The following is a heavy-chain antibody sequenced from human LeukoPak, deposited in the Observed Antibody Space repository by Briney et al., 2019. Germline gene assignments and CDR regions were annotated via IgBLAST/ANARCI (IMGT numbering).Heavy chain of an antibody. V-gene: IGHV4-59*01. CDR2: IFYTGST. CDR3: ARVVNHGYSDY. Sequence: PSETLSLTCTVSGVSISGNYWSWVRQPPGRGLELIGYIFYTGSTNYTPPLQSRVTMLLDTSKNQFSLKLSSVSAADTAVYYCARVVNHGYSDYWGRGTLVTVSS. D-gene: IGHD4-17*01. CDR1: GVSISGNY. J-gene: IGHJ4*02.